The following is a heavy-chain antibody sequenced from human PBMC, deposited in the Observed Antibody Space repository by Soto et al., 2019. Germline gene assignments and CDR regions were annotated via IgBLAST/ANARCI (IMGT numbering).Heavy chain of an antibody. V-gene: IGHV1-69*12. J-gene: IGHJ6*04. CDR1: GGTFSTSA. Sequence: QVQLVQSGAEVMQPGSSVRVSCKTSGGTFSTSAISWVRQAPGQGLEWMGGIIPIFGTADYAQKFQGRVTITAGAPTSTTSMEPRSLGAGDTGVYFCARDKGGVRVGGNGCYDTDVWGKGTRVTVSS. CDR3: ARDKGGVRVGGNGCYDTDV. CDR2: IIPIFGTA. D-gene: IGHD1-1*01.